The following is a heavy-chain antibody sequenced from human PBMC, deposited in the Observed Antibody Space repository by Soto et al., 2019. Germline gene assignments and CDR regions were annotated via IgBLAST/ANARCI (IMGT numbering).Heavy chain of an antibody. D-gene: IGHD2-2*02. CDR2: IFSSDEK. CDR1: GFSLSNARMG. Sequence: QVTLKESGPVLVKPTETLTLTCTVSGFSLSNARMGVSWIRQPPGKALEWLAHIFSSDEKSYSTSLKSRLTISKDTSKSQVVLTMTNMDPVDTATYYCARLTGDIVVVPAAIGAFDIWGQGTMVTVSS. V-gene: IGHV2-26*01. J-gene: IGHJ3*02. CDR3: ARLTGDIVVVPAAIGAFDI.